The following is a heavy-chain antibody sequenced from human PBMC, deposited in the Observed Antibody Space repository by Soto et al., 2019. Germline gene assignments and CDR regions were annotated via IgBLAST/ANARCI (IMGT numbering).Heavy chain of an antibody. CDR2: TYYSGST. J-gene: IGHJ4*02. V-gene: IGHV4-31*03. CDR1: GGSISSGGYY. D-gene: IGHD6-19*01. CDR3: ARDPEGSGWGG. Sequence: TLSLTCTVSGGSISSGGYYWSWIRQHPGKGLEWIGYTYYSGSTYYNPSLKSRVTISVDTSKNQFSLKLSSVTAADTAVYYCARDPEGSGWGGWGQGTLVTVSS.